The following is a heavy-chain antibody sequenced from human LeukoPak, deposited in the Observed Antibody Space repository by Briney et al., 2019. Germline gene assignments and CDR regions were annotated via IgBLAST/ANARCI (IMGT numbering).Heavy chain of an antibody. CDR2: ISYDGSNK. V-gene: IGHV3-30-3*01. CDR1: GCTFSSYA. J-gene: IGHJ5*02. CDR3: ARDWVS. Sequence: PGGSLRLSCAASGCTFSSYAMHWVRRAPGKGLEWVAVISYDGSNKYYADSVKGRFTISRDNSKSTLSLQMNSLRAEDTAVYYCARDWVSWGQGTLVTVSS. D-gene: IGHD3-16*01.